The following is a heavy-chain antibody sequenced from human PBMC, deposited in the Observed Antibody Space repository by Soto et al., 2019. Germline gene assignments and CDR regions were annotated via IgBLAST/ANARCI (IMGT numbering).Heavy chain of an antibody. J-gene: IGHJ4*01. Sequence: QVQLQESGPGLVRPSGTLSLTCAVSGDSIRSGNWWSWVRQAPQKGLEWLGEIYHSGTTMYNPALKTRLTISGDTSKNEFPLTLISVTAADTTVYYCARTRELGPGNLYYDYWGHGTLVAVSS. CDR2: IYHSGTT. V-gene: IGHV4-4*02. D-gene: IGHD1-1*01. CDR1: GDSIRSGNW. CDR3: ARTRELGPGNLYYDY.